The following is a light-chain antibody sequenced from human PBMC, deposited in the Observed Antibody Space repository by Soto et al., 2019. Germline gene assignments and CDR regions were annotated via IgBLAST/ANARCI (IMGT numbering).Light chain of an antibody. CDR3: QQCGSSPWT. CDR1: QSVSSYY. CDR2: AAS. V-gene: IGKV3-20*01. Sequence: EIVLTQSPGTLSFSPVERSTLSCRASQSVSSYYLAWYQQKPGQAPRLLIYAASSRATGIPDRFSGGGSGTDFTLTISRLEPEDFAVYYCQQCGSSPWTFGQGTKV. J-gene: IGKJ1*01.